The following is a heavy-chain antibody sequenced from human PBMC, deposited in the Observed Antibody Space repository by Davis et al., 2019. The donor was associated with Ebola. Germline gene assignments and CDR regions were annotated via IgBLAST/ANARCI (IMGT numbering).Heavy chain of an antibody. CDR1: GYSISSGYY. D-gene: IGHD4-17*01. CDR2: IYHSGTT. CDR3: ARGYGVFYWYFDL. V-gene: IGHV4-38-2*02. J-gene: IGHJ2*01. Sequence: SETLSLTCTVSGYSISSGYYWGWIRQPPGKGLEWIGSIYHSGTTYYNPSLKSRVTISTDTSKNQFSLKLTSVTAADTAVYYCARGYGVFYWYFDLWGRGTLATVSS.